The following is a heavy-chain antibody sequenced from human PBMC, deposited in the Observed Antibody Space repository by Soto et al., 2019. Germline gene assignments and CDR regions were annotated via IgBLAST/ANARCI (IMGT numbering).Heavy chain of an antibody. J-gene: IGHJ5*02. CDR3: ARDSGPPQRGWFDP. CDR1: GYTFTSYG. V-gene: IGHV1-18*04. D-gene: IGHD1-26*01. CDR2: ISAYNGNT. Sequence: QVQLVQSGAEVKKPGASVKVSCKASGYTFTSYGISWVRQAPGQGLEWMGWISAYNGNTNDAQKIQGRVTMTTDTTRSTDNMERRSLRSDDTAVYCCARDSGPPQRGWFDPWGQGTLVTVSS.